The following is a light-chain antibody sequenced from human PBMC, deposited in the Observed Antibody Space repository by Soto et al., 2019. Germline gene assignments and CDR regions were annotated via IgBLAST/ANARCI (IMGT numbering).Light chain of an antibody. Sequence: EIVLTQSKGTMSLSPGESATSFCRASQSVGSDYLAWYQQKPGQAPRILIFGASGRATGIPDRFSGSGSGTDFTLTISRLEPEDFAVYYCQQYGSLSWTFGQGTKVDI. V-gene: IGKV3-20*01. J-gene: IGKJ1*01. CDR3: QQYGSLSWT. CDR1: QSVGSDY. CDR2: GAS.